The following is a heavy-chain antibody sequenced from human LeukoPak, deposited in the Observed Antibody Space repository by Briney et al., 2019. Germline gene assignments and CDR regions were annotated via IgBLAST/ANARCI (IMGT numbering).Heavy chain of an antibody. J-gene: IGHJ4*02. Sequence: PGGSLRLSCAASGFTFSSYAMSWVRQAPGKGLEWVSGISDGSTYYADSVKGRFTISRDNSKNTLYLQMNSLRAEDTAVYYCAKHCSTSCYAASNYWGQGTLVTVSS. V-gene: IGHV3-23*01. CDR2: ISDGST. D-gene: IGHD2-2*01. CDR1: GFTFSSYA. CDR3: AKHCSTSCYAASNY.